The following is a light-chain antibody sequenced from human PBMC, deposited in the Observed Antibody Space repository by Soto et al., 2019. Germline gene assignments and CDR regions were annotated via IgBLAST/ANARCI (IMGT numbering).Light chain of an antibody. CDR2: GAS. CDR1: QSIGTY. Sequence: DLQVTQSPSSLSASVGDRVTITCRASQSIGTYLNWYHQKPGKAPQLLIYGASTLQSGVPSRFSASGSGTHFTLTINSLQPEDFGTYSCQQSYSTPTFGQGTKVEIK. CDR3: QQSYSTPT. V-gene: IGKV1-39*01. J-gene: IGKJ1*01.